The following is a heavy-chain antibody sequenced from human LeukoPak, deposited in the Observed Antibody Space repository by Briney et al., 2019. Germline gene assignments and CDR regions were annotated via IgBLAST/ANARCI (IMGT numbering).Heavy chain of an antibody. D-gene: IGHD3-10*01. J-gene: IGHJ6*02. CDR3: ARDSSGTPYYYYGMDV. CDR1: GGSISSGDYY. Sequence: SETLSLTCTVSGGSISSGDYYWSWIRQPPGKGLEWIGYIYYSGSTYYNPSLKSRVTISVDTSKNQFSLKLSSVTAADTAVYYCARDSSGTPYYYYGMDVWGQGTTVTVSS. CDR2: IYYSGST. V-gene: IGHV4-30-4*01.